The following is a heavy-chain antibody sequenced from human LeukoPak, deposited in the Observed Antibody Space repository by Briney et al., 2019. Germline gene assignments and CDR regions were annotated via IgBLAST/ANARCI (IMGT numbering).Heavy chain of an antibody. V-gene: IGHV4-39*01. Sequence: PSETLSLTCTVSGVSISSSNSYWGWIRQPPGKGLEWIGSIYYSGNTYYNASLKSQVSISIDTSKNQFSLRLTSVTAADTAVYYCARGGSLRAASKYYYYYYYMDVWGKGTTVTVSS. CDR3: ARGGSLRAASKYYYYYYYMDV. J-gene: IGHJ6*03. D-gene: IGHD3-16*01. CDR2: IYYSGNT. CDR1: GVSISSSNSY.